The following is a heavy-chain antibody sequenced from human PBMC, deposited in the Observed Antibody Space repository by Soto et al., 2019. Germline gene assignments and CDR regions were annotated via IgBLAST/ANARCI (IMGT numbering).Heavy chain of an antibody. CDR1: GFTFSDYY. CDR2: ISSSSSYT. D-gene: IGHD5-18*01. V-gene: IGHV3-11*06. Sequence: GGSLRLSCAASGFTFSDYYMSWIRQAPGKGLEWVSYISSSSSYTNYADSVKGRFTISRDNAKSSLYLQMNSLRAEDTAVYYCARTGYSYGYTLGYFDYWGQGTLVTVSS. J-gene: IGHJ4*02. CDR3: ARTGYSYGYTLGYFDY.